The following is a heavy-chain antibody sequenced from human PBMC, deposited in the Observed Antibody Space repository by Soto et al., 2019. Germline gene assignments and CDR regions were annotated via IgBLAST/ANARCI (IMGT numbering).Heavy chain of an antibody. D-gene: IGHD1-26*01. V-gene: IGHV1-2*04. CDR1: GYTFTGYY. J-gene: IGHJ6*02. CDR2: INPNSGGT. Sequence: ASVKVSCKASGYTFTGYYMHWVRQAPGQGLGWMGWINPNSGGTNYAQKFQGWVTMTRDTCISTAYMELSRLRSDVTAVYYCARDAHSGSNGDYYYGMDFWGQGTTGTVSS. CDR3: ARDAHSGSNGDYYYGMDF.